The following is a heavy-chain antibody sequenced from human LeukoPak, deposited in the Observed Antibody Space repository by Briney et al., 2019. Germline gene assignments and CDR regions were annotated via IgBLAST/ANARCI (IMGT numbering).Heavy chain of an antibody. CDR2: IRVGSTNT. CDR1: GFSLTNYA. Sequence: GGSLRLSCAASGFSLTNYALTWVRQAPGRGLEWVSSIRVGSTNTYYADSVKDRFTISRDDSRNTFYLYMNSLRPDDTAVYYCTKAPFDLIKGTYDLWGQGTKVTVSS. V-gene: IGHV3-23*01. CDR3: TKAPFDLIKGTYDL. D-gene: IGHD3-10*01. J-gene: IGHJ3*01.